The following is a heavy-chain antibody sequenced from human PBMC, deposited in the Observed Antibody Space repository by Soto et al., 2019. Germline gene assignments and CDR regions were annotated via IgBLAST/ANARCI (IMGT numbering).Heavy chain of an antibody. D-gene: IGHD6-6*01. V-gene: IGHV4-30-4*01. Sequence: SETLSLTCTVSGGSICSDDYYWSWIRQPPGKGLEWIGYIYYSGSTYYNPSLKSRITMSVDTSKNQFSLKLSSVTAADTAVYFCARAQAARRGYGFDPWGQGSLVTVSS. CDR1: GGSICSDDYY. CDR3: ARAQAARRGYGFDP. CDR2: IYYSGST. J-gene: IGHJ5*02.